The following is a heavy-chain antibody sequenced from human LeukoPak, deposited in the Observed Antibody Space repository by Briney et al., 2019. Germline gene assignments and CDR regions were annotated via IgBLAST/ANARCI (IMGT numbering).Heavy chain of an antibody. V-gene: IGHV3-15*01. J-gene: IGHJ5*02. D-gene: IGHD5-18*01. CDR3: TTAAGGYSYGFPCWFDP. CDR2: IKSKTDGGTT. Sequence: GGSLRLSCAASGFTFSNAWMSWVRQAPGKGLEWVGRIKSKTDGGTTDYAAPVKGRFTISRDDSKNTLYLQMNSLKTEDTAVHYCTTAAGGYSYGFPCWFDPWGQGTLVTVSS. CDR1: GFTFSNAW.